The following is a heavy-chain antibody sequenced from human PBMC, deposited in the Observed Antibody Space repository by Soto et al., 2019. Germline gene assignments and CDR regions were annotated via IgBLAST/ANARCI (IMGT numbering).Heavy chain of an antibody. Sequence: SLSLSCAASGFSFSSYSMHWVRQAPGKGLEWVAVVSFDGSNKYYANSVKDRFTVSRDNSKNTMYVQMNSLKPEDTAVYYCGRDRLIGNGYNLGFDYWGQGT. CDR1: GFSFSSYS. D-gene: IGHD1-1*01. CDR3: GRDRLIGNGYNLGFDY. J-gene: IGHJ4*02. V-gene: IGHV3-30-3*01. CDR2: VSFDGSNK.